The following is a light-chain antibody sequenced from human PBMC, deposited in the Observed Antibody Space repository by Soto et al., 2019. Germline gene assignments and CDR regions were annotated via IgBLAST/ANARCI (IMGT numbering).Light chain of an antibody. CDR1: QTVSNY. CDR3: QQYGSSGT. J-gene: IGKJ1*01. CDR2: DAS. Sequence: EIVLTQSPATLSLSPGEGATLSCRASQTVSNYLAWYQHQPGQAPRLLIYDASNRATGIPARFSGSGSGTDFTLTISSLEPEDFAVYYCQQYGSSGTFGQGTKVDIK. V-gene: IGKV3-11*01.